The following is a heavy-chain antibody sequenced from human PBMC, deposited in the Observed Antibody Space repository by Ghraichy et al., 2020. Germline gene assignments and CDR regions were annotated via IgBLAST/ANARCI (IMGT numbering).Heavy chain of an antibody. J-gene: IGHJ4*02. V-gene: IGHV4-34*01. Sequence: SETLSLTCAVYGGSFSGYYWSWIRQPPGKGLEWIGEINHSGSTNYNPSLKSRVTISVDTSKNQFSLKLSSVTAADTAVYYCARGQRVGATTGSDYWGQGTLVTVSS. CDR1: GGSFSGYY. D-gene: IGHD1-26*01. CDR3: ARGQRVGATTGSDY. CDR2: INHSGST.